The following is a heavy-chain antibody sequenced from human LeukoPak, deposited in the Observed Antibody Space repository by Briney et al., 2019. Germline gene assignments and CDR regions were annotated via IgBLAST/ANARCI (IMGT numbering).Heavy chain of an antibody. CDR3: ARGRKQLMPSVPRY. CDR1: GYTFTAYH. D-gene: IGHD1-1*01. V-gene: IGHV1-2*02. CDR2: INPNTGDT. Sequence: GASVKVSCKVSGYTFTAYHVHWVRQAPGHGLEWMGWINPNTGDTKYSQRFQGRVTMTRDTSLNTAYLDLNWLRSDDTAVYYCARGRKQLMPSVPRYWGQGTLVTVSS. J-gene: IGHJ4*02.